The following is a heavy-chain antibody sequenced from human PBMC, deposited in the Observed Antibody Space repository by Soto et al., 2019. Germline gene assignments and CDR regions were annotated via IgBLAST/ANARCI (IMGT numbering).Heavy chain of an antibody. V-gene: IGHV3-30*18. Sequence: QVQLVESGGGVVQPGRSLRLSCAASGFTFSSYGMHWVRKAPGKGLEWVAVISYDGSNKYYADPVKGRFTISRDTSKNTLYLQMNGLRPEDTAVYYCAKDYGSGCDWLRVGDASDIWGQGTMVTVSS. D-gene: IGHD6-19*01. CDR1: GFTFSSYG. CDR3: AKDYGSGCDWLRVGDASDI. CDR2: ISYDGSNK. J-gene: IGHJ3*02.